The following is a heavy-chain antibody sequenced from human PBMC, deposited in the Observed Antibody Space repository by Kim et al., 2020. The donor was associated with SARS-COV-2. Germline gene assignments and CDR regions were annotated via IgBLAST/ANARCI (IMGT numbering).Heavy chain of an antibody. CDR3: ARVDGSGSSMSC. CDR1: GFTFSSYA. V-gene: IGHV3-30*04. D-gene: IGHD3-10*01. J-gene: IGHJ4*02. CDR2: ISYDGSNK. Sequence: GGSLRLSCAASGFTFSSYAMHWVRQAPGKGLEWVAVISYDGSNKYYADSVKGRFTISRDNSKNTLYLQMNSLRAEDTAVYYCARVDGSGSSMSCWGQGTLVTVSS.